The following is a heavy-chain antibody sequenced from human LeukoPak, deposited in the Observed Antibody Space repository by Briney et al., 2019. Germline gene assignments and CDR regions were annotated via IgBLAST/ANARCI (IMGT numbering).Heavy chain of an antibody. CDR2: IYHSWGI. J-gene: IGHJ4*02. CDR1: GSSITSNYF. D-gene: IGHD1-1*01. CDR3: ARNVTAGFFDY. Sequence: PSETLSLTCDVSGSSITSNYFWGWIRQPPGKGLEWIATIYHSWGIYFNPSLKSRVSISLDAPKNQFSLKLTSLTAADTAIYYCARNVTAGFFDYWGQGILVTVSS. V-gene: IGHV4-38-2*01.